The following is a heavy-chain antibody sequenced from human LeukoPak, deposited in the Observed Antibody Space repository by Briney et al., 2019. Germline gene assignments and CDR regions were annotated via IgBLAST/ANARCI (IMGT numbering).Heavy chain of an antibody. CDR1: GGPFSGYH. D-gene: IGHD5-18*01. Sequence: SETLSLTCCVYGGPFSGYHWRWIPQPPGKVLEWIGEINYSRSTNYNRSLKRRVTISVDTSKNQFSLKLSSVPAADTAVYYCARVVDTAMVTNHDAFDIWGQGTMVTVSS. CDR2: INYSRST. CDR3: ARVVDTAMVTNHDAFDI. V-gene: IGHV4-34*01. J-gene: IGHJ3*02.